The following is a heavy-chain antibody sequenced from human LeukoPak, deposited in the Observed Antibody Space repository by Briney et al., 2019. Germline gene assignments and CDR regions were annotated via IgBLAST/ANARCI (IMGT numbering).Heavy chain of an antibody. CDR2: IYHSGST. CDR3: ARAGCSGGSCYESRGAFDI. Sequence: PSGTLSLTCAVSGGSISSSNWWSWVRQPPGKGLEWIGEIYHSGSTNYNPSLKSRVTISVDKSKNQFSLKLSSVTAADTAVYYCARAGCSGGSCYESRGAFDIWGQGTMVTVSS. CDR1: GGSISSSNW. D-gene: IGHD2-15*01. V-gene: IGHV4-4*02. J-gene: IGHJ3*02.